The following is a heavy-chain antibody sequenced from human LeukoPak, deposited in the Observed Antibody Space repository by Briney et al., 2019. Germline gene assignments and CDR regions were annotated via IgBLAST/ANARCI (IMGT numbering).Heavy chain of an antibody. J-gene: IGHJ4*02. CDR2: ISDSGRYI. D-gene: IGHD2-15*01. CDR3: ARDWGGYCSGGSCYPGY. V-gene: IGHV3-21*01. Sequence: GGSLRLSCAASAFTLSNYYMTWVRQAPGKGLEWVSSISDSGRYIYYADSVKGRFTISRDNAKNSLYLQMNSLRAEDTAVYYCARDWGGYCSGGSCYPGYWGQGTLVTVSS. CDR1: AFTLSNYY.